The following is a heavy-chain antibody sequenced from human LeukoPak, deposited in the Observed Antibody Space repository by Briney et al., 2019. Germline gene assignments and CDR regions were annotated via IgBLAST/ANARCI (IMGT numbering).Heavy chain of an antibody. CDR3: AKEAVDYDILTGYYATGYFDY. J-gene: IGHJ4*02. V-gene: IGHV3-23*01. Sequence: GGSLRLSCAASGFTFSSYAMSWVRQAPGKGLEWVSGISGSGGNTYYADSVKGRFTISRDNSKNTLYLQMSSLRAEDTAVYYCAKEAVDYDILTGYYATGYFDYWGQGTLVTVSS. CDR1: GFTFSSYA. D-gene: IGHD3-9*01. CDR2: ISGSGGNT.